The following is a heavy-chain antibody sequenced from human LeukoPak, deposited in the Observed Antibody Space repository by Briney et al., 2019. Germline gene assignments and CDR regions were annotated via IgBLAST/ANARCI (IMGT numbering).Heavy chain of an antibody. CDR2: ISWNTGTI. J-gene: IGHJ4*02. D-gene: IGHD3-9*01. V-gene: IGHV3-9*02. CDR3: AKDTTSAILTDTDY. Sequence: GRSLRLSCAPSGFSSDDYATHWVRQAPGKGLEWVSGISWNTGTIGYADTAKSRFTISRDNAKNSLYLQMNSLRVEDTALYYCAKDTTSAILTDTDYWGQGILVTVSS. CDR1: GFSSDDYA.